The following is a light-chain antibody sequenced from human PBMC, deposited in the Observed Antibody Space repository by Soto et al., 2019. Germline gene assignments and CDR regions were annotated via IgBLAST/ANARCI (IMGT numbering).Light chain of an antibody. J-gene: IGKJ1*01. CDR2: DAS. V-gene: IGKV1-5*01. Sequence: DIQMTQSPSTLSASIGDRVTITCRASQSISSWLAWYQQKPGKAPKLLIYDASSLEGGVPSRFSGSGSGTEFTLTISSLQPDDFATYYCQQYNTYSTFGQGTKVDTK. CDR3: QQYNTYST. CDR1: QSISSW.